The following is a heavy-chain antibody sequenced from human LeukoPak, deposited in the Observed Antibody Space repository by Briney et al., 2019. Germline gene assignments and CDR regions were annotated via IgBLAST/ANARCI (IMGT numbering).Heavy chain of an antibody. CDR2: ISGSGSGS. J-gene: IGHJ4*02. Sequence: PGGSLRLSCAASGFRFNNYAMTWVRQAPGKGLEWVSGISGSGSGSYYADSVKGRFTVSRDNSKNTLHLQMNSLRAEDTAVYYCARDDDSSGYYAFDYWGQGTLVTVSS. D-gene: IGHD3-22*01. CDR1: GFRFNNYA. CDR3: ARDDDSSGYYAFDY. V-gene: IGHV3-23*01.